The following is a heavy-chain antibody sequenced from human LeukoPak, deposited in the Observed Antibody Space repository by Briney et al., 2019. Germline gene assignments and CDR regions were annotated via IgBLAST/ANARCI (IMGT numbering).Heavy chain of an antibody. V-gene: IGHV3-48*03. CDR3: ATKISGSYYEYIDY. D-gene: IGHD1-26*01. CDR2: ISSSGSTI. Sequence: GGSLRLSCAASGFTFRSYEMNWVRQAPGKGLVWLSYISSSGSTIYYADSLKGRFTNSRDNAKNSLYLQMNSLRAEDTAVYYCATKISGSYYEYIDYWGQGTLVTVSS. J-gene: IGHJ4*02. CDR1: GFTFRSYE.